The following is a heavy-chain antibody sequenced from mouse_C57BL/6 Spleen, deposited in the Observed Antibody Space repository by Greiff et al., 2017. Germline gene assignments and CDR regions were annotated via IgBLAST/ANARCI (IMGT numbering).Heavy chain of an antibody. D-gene: IGHD2-3*01. CDR2: IYWDDDK. CDR3: ATYDGYYQFAY. V-gene: IGHV8-12*01. CDR1: GFSLSTSGMG. Sequence: QVTLKECGPGILQSSQTLSLTCSFSGFSLSTSGMGVSWIRQPSGKGLEWLAHIYWDDDKRYNPSLKSRLTISKDTSRNQVFLKITSVDTADTATYYCATYDGYYQFAYWGQGTLVTVSA. J-gene: IGHJ3*01.